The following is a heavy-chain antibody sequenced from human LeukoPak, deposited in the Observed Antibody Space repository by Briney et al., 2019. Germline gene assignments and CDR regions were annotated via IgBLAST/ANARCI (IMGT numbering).Heavy chain of an antibody. J-gene: IGHJ4*02. CDR1: GGSFSGYY. D-gene: IGHD4-17*01. V-gene: IGHV4-34*01. Sequence: NPSETLSLTCAVYGGSFSGYYWSWIRQPPGKGLEWIGSIYYSGSTYYNPSLKSRVTISVDTSKNQFSLKLSSVTAADTAVYYCARQEYGDDFDYWGQGTLVTVSS. CDR2: IYYSGST. CDR3: ARQEYGDDFDY.